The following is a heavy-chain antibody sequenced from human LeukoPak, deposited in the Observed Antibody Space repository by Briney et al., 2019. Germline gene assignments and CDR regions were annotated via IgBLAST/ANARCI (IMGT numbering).Heavy chain of an antibody. J-gene: IGHJ3*02. D-gene: IGHD6-13*01. Sequence: GSLRLSCAASGFTFSSYGMHWVRQAPGKGLEWVAVISYDGSNKYYADSVKGRFTISRDNSKNTLYLQMNSLRAEDTAVYYCAKYRKQLDAFDIRGQGTMVTVSS. CDR1: GFTFSSYG. V-gene: IGHV3-30*18. CDR2: ISYDGSNK. CDR3: AKYRKQLDAFDI.